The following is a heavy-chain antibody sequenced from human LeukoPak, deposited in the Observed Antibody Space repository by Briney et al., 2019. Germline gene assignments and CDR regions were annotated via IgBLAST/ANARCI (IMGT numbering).Heavy chain of an antibody. Sequence: ASVKVSCKVSGYTLTELSMHWVRQAPGKGLEWMGGFDPEDGETIYAQKFQGRVTMTEDTSTDTAYMELSSLRSEDTAVYYCATYPYCSSTSCYGATYGMDVWGQGTTVTVSS. J-gene: IGHJ6*02. CDR3: ATYPYCSSTSCYGATYGMDV. V-gene: IGHV1-24*01. D-gene: IGHD2-2*01. CDR2: FDPEDGET. CDR1: GYTLTELS.